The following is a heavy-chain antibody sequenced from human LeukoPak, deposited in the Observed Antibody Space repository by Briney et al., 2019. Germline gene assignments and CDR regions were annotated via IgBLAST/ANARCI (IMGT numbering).Heavy chain of an antibody. V-gene: IGHV1-3*01. CDR2: INAGNGNT. CDR3: SRSVRNGHIDY. D-gene: IGHD2-21*01. Sequence: ASVKVSCKASGYTFTSYAMHWVRQAPGQRLEWMGRINAGNGNTKYSQEVQGRVTITRDTSASTAYMELSSLRFEDTAVYYCSRSVRNGHIDYWGQGTLVTVSS. CDR1: GYTFTSYA. J-gene: IGHJ4*02.